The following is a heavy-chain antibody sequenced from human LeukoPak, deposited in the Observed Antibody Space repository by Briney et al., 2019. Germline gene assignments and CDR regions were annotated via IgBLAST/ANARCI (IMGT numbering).Heavy chain of an antibody. V-gene: IGHV1-18*01. CDR2: ISPYNGDT. CDR1: GYTFTDDG. Sequence: ASVKVSCKASGYTFTDDGISWVRQGPGQGLEWVGWISPYNGDTKYADKVLGRVTMSADISTTTAYMELRSLRSDDTAVYYCARIQVIWFGEVTSLSPPNYGMDVWGQGTTVIVSS. CDR3: ARIQVIWFGEVTSLSPPNYGMDV. J-gene: IGHJ6*02. D-gene: IGHD3-10*01.